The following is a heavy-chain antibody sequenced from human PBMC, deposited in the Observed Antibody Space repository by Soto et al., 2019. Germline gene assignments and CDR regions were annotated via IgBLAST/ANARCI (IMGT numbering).Heavy chain of an antibody. J-gene: IGHJ4*02. Sequence: QVQLVESGGGVVQPGRSLRLSCAGSGFTFSNYGLHWVRQTPGKGLEWVAFISHDGSNKYYADSVKGRFTISRDSSKRTLNLQKDSLRVEDTDVYYCAKDGAPRYCSGRSCHPAGAYWGQGTLVTVSS. CDR1: GFTFSNYG. CDR2: ISHDGSNK. CDR3: AKDGAPRYCSGRSCHPAGAY. V-gene: IGHV3-30*18. D-gene: IGHD2-15*01.